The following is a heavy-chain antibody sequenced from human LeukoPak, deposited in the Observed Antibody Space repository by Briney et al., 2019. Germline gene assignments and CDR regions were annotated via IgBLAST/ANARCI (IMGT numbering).Heavy chain of an antibody. CDR2: ISGRVGST. J-gene: IGHJ4*02. V-gene: IGHV3-23*01. CDR3: AKDYGSGTPEY. Sequence: GGSLRLSCAASGFTFSSYAMSWVRQAPGKGLEWVSGISGRVGSTYYADSVRGRFTISRDNSKNTLYLQMNSLRAEDTAVYYCAKDYGSGTPEYWGQGTLVTVSS. CDR1: GFTFSSYA. D-gene: IGHD3-10*01.